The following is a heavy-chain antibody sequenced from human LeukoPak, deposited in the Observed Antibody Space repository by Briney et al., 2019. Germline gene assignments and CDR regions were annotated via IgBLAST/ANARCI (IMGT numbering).Heavy chain of an antibody. D-gene: IGHD6-25*01. Sequence: PSETLSLTCAVSGGSISSGGYSWSWIRQPPGKGLEWIGYIYHSGSTYYNPSLKSRVTISVDRSKNQSSLELSSVTAADTAVYYCAREGAAGLDYWGQGTLVTVSS. V-gene: IGHV4-30-2*01. CDR1: GGSISSGGYS. J-gene: IGHJ4*02. CDR3: AREGAAGLDY. CDR2: IYHSGST.